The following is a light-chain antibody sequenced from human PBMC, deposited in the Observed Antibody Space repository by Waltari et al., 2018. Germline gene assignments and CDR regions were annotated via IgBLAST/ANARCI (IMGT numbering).Light chain of an antibody. Sequence: EIVLTQSPGTASLSPGERATPSCRASQSVGSSSLAWYQQKPGQAPRLVIYRASRRATGIPDRFSGSGSGTDFSLTISRLEPEDFAVDYCQQHGTLPATFGQGTKVEIK. V-gene: IGKV3-20*01. CDR1: QSVGSSS. CDR3: QQHGTLPAT. J-gene: IGKJ1*01. CDR2: RAS.